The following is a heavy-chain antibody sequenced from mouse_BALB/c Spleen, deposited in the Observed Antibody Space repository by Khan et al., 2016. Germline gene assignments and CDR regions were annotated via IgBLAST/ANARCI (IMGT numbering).Heavy chain of an antibody. D-gene: IGHD1-3*01. CDR1: GFTFNTYA. Sequence: EVQLVESGGGLVQPKGSLKLSCAASGFTFNTYAMNWARQAPGKDLEWVARIRSKSNNYETSYADSVQDRFTISRDDSQTMLYRQMNNLKTEDTAMVYCVREAHPFAMDYWGQGTSVTVSS. J-gene: IGHJ4*01. V-gene: IGHV10-1*02. CDR3: VREAHPFAMDY. CDR2: IRSKSNNYET.